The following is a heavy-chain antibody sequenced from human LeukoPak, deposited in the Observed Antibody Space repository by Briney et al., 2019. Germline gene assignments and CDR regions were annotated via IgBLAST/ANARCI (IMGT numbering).Heavy chain of an antibody. CDR2: IYYSGST. Sequence: ETLSLTCTVSGGSISSYYWSWIRQPPGKGLEWIGYIYYSGSTNYNPSLKSRVTISVDTSKNQFSLKLSSVTAADTAVYYCARVKSYYYMDVWGKGTTVTVSS. CDR3: ARVKSYYYMDV. J-gene: IGHJ6*03. V-gene: IGHV4-59*01. CDR1: GGSISSYY.